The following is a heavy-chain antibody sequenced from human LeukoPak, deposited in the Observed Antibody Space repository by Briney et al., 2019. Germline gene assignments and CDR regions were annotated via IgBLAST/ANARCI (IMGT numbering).Heavy chain of an antibody. D-gene: IGHD6-13*01. Sequence: ASVKVSCKASGYTFTGYYMHWVRQAPGQGRGWMGWINPNSGGTNCEQKFQGRVTMTKDTSISTAYMELSRLRSDDTAVYYCARVRFSSSWTNYFDYWGQGTLVTVSS. J-gene: IGHJ4*02. CDR1: GYTFTGYY. V-gene: IGHV1-2*02. CDR2: INPNSGGT. CDR3: ARVRFSSSWTNYFDY.